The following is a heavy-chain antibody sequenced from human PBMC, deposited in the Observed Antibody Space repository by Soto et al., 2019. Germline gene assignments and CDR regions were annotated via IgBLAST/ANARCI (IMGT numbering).Heavy chain of an antibody. D-gene: IGHD2-15*01. J-gene: IGHJ6*02. V-gene: IGHV1-3*01. CDR3: ARAGGGYCSGGSCYYYYGMDV. Sequence: GASVKVSCKASGYTFTSYAMHWVRQAPGQRLEWMGWINAGNGNTKYSQKFQGRVTITRDTSASTAYMELSSLRSEDTVVYYCARAGGGYCSGGSCYYYYGMDVWGQGTTVTVSS. CDR1: GYTFTSYA. CDR2: INAGNGNT.